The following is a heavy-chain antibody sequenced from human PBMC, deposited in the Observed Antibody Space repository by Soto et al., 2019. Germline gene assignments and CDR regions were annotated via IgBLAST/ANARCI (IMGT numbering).Heavy chain of an antibody. J-gene: IGHJ4*02. CDR1: GFSISDHY. Sequence: QVQLVESGGGLVKPGGSLRLTCAASGFSISDHYMSWIRQAPGKGLEWVSYSSSSGTFTKYADSVKGRFSISRDNDKNSLYLEINSLRGEDTAIYYCARSVDNYNVLDYWGQGTPVTVSS. CDR2: SSSSGTFT. V-gene: IGHV3-11*05. CDR3: ARSVDNYNVLDY. D-gene: IGHD3-10*02.